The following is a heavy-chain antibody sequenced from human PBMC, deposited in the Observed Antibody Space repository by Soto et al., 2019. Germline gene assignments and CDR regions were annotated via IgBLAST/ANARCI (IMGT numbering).Heavy chain of an antibody. Sequence: QTLSLTCAISGDSVSSNTASWNWIRQSPSRGLEWLGRTYFRSKWYNDYAVSVKSRIIINPDTSNNQFSLQLKSVTPEDTAVYFCAKGDNLGPKTGYAFDPWGQGIMVTASS. V-gene: IGHV6-1*01. J-gene: IGHJ5*02. D-gene: IGHD5-12*01. CDR3: AKGDNLGPKTGYAFDP. CDR2: TYFRSKWYN. CDR1: GDSVSSNTAS.